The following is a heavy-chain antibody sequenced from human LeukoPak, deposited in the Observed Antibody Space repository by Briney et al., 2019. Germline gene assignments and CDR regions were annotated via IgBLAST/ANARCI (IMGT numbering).Heavy chain of an antibody. CDR2: ISSFSSTI. V-gene: IGHV3-48*01. J-gene: IGHJ5*02. CDR1: GFTFSSYS. CDR3: ARSDWFDH. Sequence: GGSLRLSCAASGFTFSSYSINWVRQAPGKGLEWVSYISSFSSTIYYADSVKGRFTISRDNAKNSLYLQMNSLRGEDTAVYYCARSDWFDHWGQGSLVTVSS.